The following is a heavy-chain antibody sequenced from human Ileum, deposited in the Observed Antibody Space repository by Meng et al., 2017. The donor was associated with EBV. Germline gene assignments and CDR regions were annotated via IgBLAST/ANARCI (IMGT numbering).Heavy chain of an antibody. CDR1: GGSSSSSNYC. V-gene: IGHV4-39*01. D-gene: IGHD4-17*01. CDR2: ICYTDYT. J-gene: IGHJ4*02. Sequence: LLIPGAGPGLVKPWEPLFLTCSFSGGSSSSSNYCWGWIRQPPGKGLEWIQSICYTDYTYYNPSLKSRVTISADKSKNQFSLRLNSLTAADTAVYYCAMGPDYAKTGYWGQGTLVTVSS. CDR3: AMGPDYAKTGY.